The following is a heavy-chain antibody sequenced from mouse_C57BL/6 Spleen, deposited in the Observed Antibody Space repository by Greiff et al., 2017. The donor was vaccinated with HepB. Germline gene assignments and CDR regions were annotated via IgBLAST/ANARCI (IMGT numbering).Heavy chain of an antibody. D-gene: IGHD1-1*01. J-gene: IGHJ3*01. CDR3: THYYGSRSWFAY. Sequence: VQLKESGAELVRPGASVKLSCTASGFNIKDYYMHWVKQRPEQGLAWIGRSDPEDGDTEYAPKFQGKATMTADTSSNTAYLQLSSLTSEDTAVYYCTHYYGSRSWFAYWGQGTLVTVSA. CDR2: SDPEDGDT. CDR1: GFNIKDYY. V-gene: IGHV14-1*01.